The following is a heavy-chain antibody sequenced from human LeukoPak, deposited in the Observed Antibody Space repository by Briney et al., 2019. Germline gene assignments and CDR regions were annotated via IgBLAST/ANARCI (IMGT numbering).Heavy chain of an antibody. J-gene: IGHJ4*02. CDR1: GGSISSGGYY. Sequence: SETLSLTCTVSGGSISSGGYYWSWIRQHPGKGLEWIGYIYYSGGTYYNPSLKSRVTISVDTSKNQFSLKLSSVTAADTAVYYCAREEGYSYGLDYWGQGTLVTVSS. CDR3: AREEGYSYGLDY. D-gene: IGHD5-18*01. CDR2: IYYSGGT. V-gene: IGHV4-31*03.